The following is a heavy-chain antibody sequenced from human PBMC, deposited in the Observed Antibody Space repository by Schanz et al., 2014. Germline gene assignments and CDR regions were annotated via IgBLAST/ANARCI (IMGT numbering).Heavy chain of an antibody. D-gene: IGHD6-13*01. CDR1: GFAFSSYS. Sequence: EGQLAESGGGLVQPGGSLRLSCTASGFAFSSYSMNWVRQAPGKGLEWVSYISSSSSYIYYADSVKGRFTISRDNAKNSLYLQMNSLRAEDTAVYYCAREQIMAAAGLVDYWGHGTLVTGSS. CDR2: ISSSSSYI. V-gene: IGHV3-21*05. J-gene: IGHJ4*01. CDR3: AREQIMAAAGLVDY.